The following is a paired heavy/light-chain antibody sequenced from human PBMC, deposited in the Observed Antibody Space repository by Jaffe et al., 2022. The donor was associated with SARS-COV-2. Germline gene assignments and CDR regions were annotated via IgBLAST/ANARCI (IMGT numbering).Heavy chain of an antibody. CDR1: GFTFGDYA. V-gene: IGHV3-49*05. J-gene: IGHJ4*02. CDR3: SRVSRVVVVEAATPFDY. CDR2: IRSKAYGGTT. D-gene: IGHD2-15*01. Sequence: EVQLVESGGGLVKPGRSLRLSCTASGFTFGDYAMSWFRQAPGKGLEWVGFIRSKAYGGTTEYAASVKGRFTISRDDSKSVAYLQVNSLKTEDTGIYYCSRVSRVVVVEAATPFDYWGQGTLVTVSS.
Light chain of an antibody. Sequence: DIQMTQSPSSLSASVGDRVTITCRASQGIRKYLTWFQQKPGKAPKSLIYAASSLQSGVPSKFSGSGSGTDFTLTISSLQPEDFATYYCQQYNSYPWTLGQGTKVEIK. CDR2: AAS. V-gene: IGKV1-16*02. J-gene: IGKJ1*01. CDR1: QGIRKY. CDR3: QQYNSYPWT.